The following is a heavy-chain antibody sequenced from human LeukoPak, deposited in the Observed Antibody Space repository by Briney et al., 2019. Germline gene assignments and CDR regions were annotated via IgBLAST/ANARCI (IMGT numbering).Heavy chain of an antibody. CDR1: GFTLSSYS. D-gene: IGHD3-10*01. CDR2: ISSNGGST. V-gene: IGHV3-64*01. Sequence: GGSLRLSCAVSGFTLSSYSMNWVRQAPGKGLEYVSAISSNGGSTYYANSVKGRFTISRDNAKNTLYLQMNRLRAEDTAVYYCARASYYGSGSPVTFWGQGTLVTVSS. CDR3: ARASYYGSGSPVTF. J-gene: IGHJ4*02.